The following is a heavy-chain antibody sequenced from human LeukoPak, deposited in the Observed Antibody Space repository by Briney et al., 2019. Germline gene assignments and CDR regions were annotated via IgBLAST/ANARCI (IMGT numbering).Heavy chain of an antibody. V-gene: IGHV3-30-3*01. Sequence: GGSLRLSCAASGFTFNSYAMHWVRQAPGKGLEWVAVTSYDGNNKYYADSVKGRFTISRDNSKNTLYLQMNSLRAEDTAVYYCAKDERVVVVPAAISFVDYWGQGTLVTVSS. CDR3: AKDERVVVVPAAISFVDY. CDR2: TSYDGNNK. J-gene: IGHJ4*02. D-gene: IGHD2-2*01. CDR1: GFTFNSYA.